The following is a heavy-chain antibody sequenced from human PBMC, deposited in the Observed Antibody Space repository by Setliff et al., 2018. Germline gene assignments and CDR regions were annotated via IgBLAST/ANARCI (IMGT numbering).Heavy chain of an antibody. V-gene: IGHV4-61*02. CDR3: ARGGWYSSSWYWYYDSSGYYLFDY. CDR2: IYTSGST. J-gene: IGHJ4*02. CDR1: GGSISSGSYY. D-gene: IGHD3-22*01. Sequence: SETLSLTCTVSGGSISSGSYYWSWIRQPAGKGLEWIGRIYTSGSTNYNPSLKSRVTISVDTSKHQFSLKLSSVTAADTAVYYCARGGWYSSSWYWYYDSSGYYLFDYWGQGTLVTVSS.